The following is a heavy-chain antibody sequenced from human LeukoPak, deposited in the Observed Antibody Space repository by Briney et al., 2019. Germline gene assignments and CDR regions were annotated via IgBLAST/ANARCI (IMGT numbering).Heavy chain of an antibody. V-gene: IGHV5-51*01. Sequence: GEALQISCKGSGSLFTSYWIGWVRQLPGKGLEWMGIIYPGDSDTRYSPSFQGQVTISADKSISTAYLQWSSLKASDTAMYYCATGRSFSGSYWDYWGQGTLVTVSS. CDR3: ATGRSFSGSYWDY. D-gene: IGHD3-10*01. CDR1: GSLFTSYW. J-gene: IGHJ4*02. CDR2: IYPGDSDT.